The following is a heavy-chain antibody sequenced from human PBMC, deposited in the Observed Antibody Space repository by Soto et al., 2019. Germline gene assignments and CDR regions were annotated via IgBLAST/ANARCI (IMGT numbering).Heavy chain of an antibody. D-gene: IGHD7-27*01. CDR2: IYYTGST. V-gene: IGHV4-31*03. CDR1: GGSISSGGYY. J-gene: IGHJ3*02. Sequence: QVQLQESGPGLVKPSQTLSLTCTVSGGSISSGGYYWSWIRQHPGKGLEWIGYIYYTGSTYYIPSLKSRXXIXVXKSKNQFSLKLYSVTAADTAVYYCAREAGDRGAFDIWGQGTMVTVSS. CDR3: AREAGDRGAFDI.